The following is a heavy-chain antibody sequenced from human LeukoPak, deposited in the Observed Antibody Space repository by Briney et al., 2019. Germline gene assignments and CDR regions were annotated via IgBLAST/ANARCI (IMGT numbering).Heavy chain of an antibody. J-gene: IGHJ4*02. Sequence: GGSLRLSCAASGFTFSSYSMNWVRQAPGKGLEWVSSISSSSSYIYYADSVKGRFTISRDNAKNSLYLQMNGLRAEDTAVYYCARDPGRCTSSSCYPDYCGQGTLVTVSS. CDR3: ARDPGRCTSSSCYPDY. V-gene: IGHV3-21*01. CDR1: GFTFSSYS. D-gene: IGHD2-2*01. CDR2: ISSSSSYI.